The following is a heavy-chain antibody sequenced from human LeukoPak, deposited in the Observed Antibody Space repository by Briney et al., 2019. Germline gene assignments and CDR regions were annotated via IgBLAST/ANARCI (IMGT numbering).Heavy chain of an antibody. J-gene: IGHJ4*02. CDR2: ISAYNGDT. CDR3: ARSSPASTTASNYL. Sequence: ASVKVSCKASGYTFTSYGISWVRQAPGQGLEWMGWISAYNGDTNYAQKLQGRVTMTTDTSTSTAYMELRSLRSDDTAVYYCARSSPASTTASNYLWGQGTLVTVSS. CDR1: GYTFTSYG. V-gene: IGHV1-18*01. D-gene: IGHD2/OR15-2a*01.